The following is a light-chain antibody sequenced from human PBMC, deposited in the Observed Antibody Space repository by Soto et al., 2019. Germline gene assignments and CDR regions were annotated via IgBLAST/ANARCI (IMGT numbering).Light chain of an antibody. Sequence: EIVLTQSPGTLSLSPGERATLSCRASQTISSTYLAWYQQKPGQAPRLLIYGASSRATGIPDRFSGSGSGTDFTLTISRLAPEDFAVYFCQHYDTSPPGFTFGPGTRVDIK. J-gene: IGKJ3*01. CDR3: QHYDTSPPGFT. V-gene: IGKV3-20*01. CDR2: GAS. CDR1: QTISSTY.